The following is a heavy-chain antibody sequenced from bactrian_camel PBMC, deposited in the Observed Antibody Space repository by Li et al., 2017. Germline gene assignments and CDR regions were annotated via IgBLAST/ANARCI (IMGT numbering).Heavy chain of an antibody. J-gene: IGHJ4*01. CDR1: EFTVSIHW. CDR3: AARRSSTTIVVVTTLDPYEYNY. V-gene: IGHV3S1*01. D-gene: IGHD2*01. CDR2: VNEAGTST. Sequence: HVQLVESGGGLEQPGGSLRLFCAASEFTVSIHWMYWVRQAPGKGLEWVSLVNEAGTSTSYADSVKGRFTISQDNAKNTLYLQMNSLKPEDTAMYYCAARRSSTTIVVVTTLDPYEYNYWGQGTQVTVS.